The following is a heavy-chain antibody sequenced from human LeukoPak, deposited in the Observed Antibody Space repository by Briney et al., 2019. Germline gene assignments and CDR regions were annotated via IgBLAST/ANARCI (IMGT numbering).Heavy chain of an antibody. V-gene: IGHV4-59*08. CDR1: GGSISSYY. CDR2: IYYSGST. CDR3: ARLPIRSYYYYGMDV. J-gene: IGHJ6*02. Sequence: SETLSLTCTVSGGSISSYYWSWIRQPPGKGLEWIGYIYYSGSTNYNPSLKSRVTISVDTSKNQFSLKLSSVTAADTAVYYRARLPIRSYYYYGMDVWGQGTTVTVSS.